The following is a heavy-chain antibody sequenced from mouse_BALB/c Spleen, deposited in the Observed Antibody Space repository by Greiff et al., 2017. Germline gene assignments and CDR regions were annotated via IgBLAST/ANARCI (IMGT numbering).Heavy chain of an antibody. D-gene: IGHD2-1*01. V-gene: IGHV1-7*01. CDR2: INPSTGST. CDR1: GYTFTSYW. CDR3: ARSYGNYLYYFDY. Sequence: VQLQPSGAELAKPGASVKMSCTASGYTFTSYWLHWVTQRPGQGLEWIGYINPSTGSTEYNQKFKDKATLTADKSSSTAYMQLSSLTSEDSAVYYCARSYGNYLYYFDYWGQGTTLTVSS. J-gene: IGHJ2*01.